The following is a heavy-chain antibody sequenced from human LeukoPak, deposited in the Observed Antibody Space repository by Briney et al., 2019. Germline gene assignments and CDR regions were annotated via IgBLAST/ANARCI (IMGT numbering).Heavy chain of an antibody. Sequence: SVKVSCKASGGTFSSYAISWVRQAPGQGLEWMGGIIPIFGTANYAQKFQGRVTMTEDTSTDTAYTELSSLRSEDTAVYYCATVTPPNYYGSGSTSFDYWGQGTLVTVSS. J-gene: IGHJ4*02. D-gene: IGHD3-10*01. CDR3: ATVTPPNYYGSGSTSFDY. CDR2: IIPIFGTA. CDR1: GGTFSSYA. V-gene: IGHV1-69*06.